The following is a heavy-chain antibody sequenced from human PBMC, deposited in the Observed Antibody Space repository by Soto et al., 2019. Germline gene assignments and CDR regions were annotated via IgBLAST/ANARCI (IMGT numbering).Heavy chain of an antibody. CDR3: ARGRGAAADYFDF. CDR1: GFTFSDYY. V-gene: IGHV3-11*05. CDR2: ISSSTSHT. Sequence: QVQLVESGGGLVKPGGSLTLSCAVSGFTFSDYYMTWIRQAPGKGLEWVSYISSSTSHTNYADSVKGRFTISRDNAKNSLFLQRNSLRAEDTAVYYCARGRGAAADYFDFWGQGTLVTVSS. D-gene: IGHD6-13*01. J-gene: IGHJ4*02.